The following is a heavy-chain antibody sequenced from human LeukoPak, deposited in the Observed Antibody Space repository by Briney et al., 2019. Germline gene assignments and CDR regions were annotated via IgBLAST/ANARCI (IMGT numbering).Heavy chain of an antibody. Sequence: SETLSLTCAVYGGSFSGYYWSWIRQPPGKGLEWIGEINHSGSTNYNPSLKSRVTISVDTSKNQFSLKLSSVTAADTAAYYCARGWQRPGNWGQGTLVPVPS. J-gene: IGHJ4*02. V-gene: IGHV4-34*01. D-gene: IGHD6-25*01. CDR1: GGSFSGYY. CDR3: ARGWQRPGN. CDR2: INHSGST.